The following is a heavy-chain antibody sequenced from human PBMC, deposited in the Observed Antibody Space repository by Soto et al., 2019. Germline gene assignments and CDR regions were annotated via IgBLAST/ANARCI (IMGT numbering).Heavy chain of an antibody. J-gene: IGHJ4*02. Sequence: ETLSLTCTVSGGSISSSSYYWGWIRQPPGKGLEWIGSIYYSGSTYYNPSLKSRVTISVDTSKNQFSLKLSSVTAADTAVYYCARHPDYYDSSGYSDYWGQGTPVTVSS. CDR2: IYYSGST. V-gene: IGHV4-39*01. CDR1: GGSISSSSYY. CDR3: ARHPDYYDSSGYSDY. D-gene: IGHD3-22*01.